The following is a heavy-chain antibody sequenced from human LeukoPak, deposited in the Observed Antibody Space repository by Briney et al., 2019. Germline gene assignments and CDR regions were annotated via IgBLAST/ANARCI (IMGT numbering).Heavy chain of an antibody. V-gene: IGHV4-39*01. J-gene: IGHJ4*02. CDR3: ARLDPLRYCSSTSCYGRGDLDY. CDR2: IYYSGST. D-gene: IGHD2-2*01. Sequence: PSETLSLTCTVSGGSISSSSYYWGWIRQPPGTGLEWIGSIYYSGSTYYNPSLKSRVTISVDTSKNQFSLKLSSVTAADTAVYYCARLDPLRYCSSTSCYGRGDLDYWGQGTLVTVSS. CDR1: GGSISSSSYY.